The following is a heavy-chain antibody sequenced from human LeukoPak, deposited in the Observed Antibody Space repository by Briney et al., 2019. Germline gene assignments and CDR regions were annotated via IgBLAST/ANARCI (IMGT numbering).Heavy chain of an antibody. D-gene: IGHD5-12*01. V-gene: IGHV3-43*01. CDR1: GFIFDDYS. J-gene: IGHJ4*02. CDR3: VRDWVSGYDSGLDY. Sequence: GGSLRLSCAASGFIFDDYSMYWVRQAPGKGLEWVSVINWDGGRTYYADSVKGRFTISRDNSRNSLFLQMNSLRTEDTALYYCVRDWVSGYDSGLDYWGQGTLVTVSP. CDR2: INWDGGRT.